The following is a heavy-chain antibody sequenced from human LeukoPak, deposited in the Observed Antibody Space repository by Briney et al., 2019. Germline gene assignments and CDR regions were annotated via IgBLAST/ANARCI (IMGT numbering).Heavy chain of an antibody. V-gene: IGHV5-51*01. CDR2: IYPGDSDT. D-gene: IGHD5-18*01. CDR3: ARHHTAMVPDGAFDI. Sequence: GESLKISCKGSGYSFTSYWIGWVRQMPGKGLEWMGIIYPGDSDTRYSPSFQGQVTISADKSISTAYLQWSSLKASDTAMYYCARHHTAMVPDGAFDIWGQGTMVTVSS. J-gene: IGHJ3*02. CDR1: GYSFTSYW.